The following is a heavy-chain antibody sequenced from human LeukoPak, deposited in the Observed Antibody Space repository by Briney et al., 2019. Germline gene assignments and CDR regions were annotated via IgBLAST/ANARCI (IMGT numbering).Heavy chain of an antibody. CDR2: IWYDGTNK. Sequence: GGSLRLSCAVSGSTFSDYGMHWVRQAPGKGLEWVAVIWYDGTNKYYADSVEGRFTISRDNSKNTLYLQMNSLRAEDTAVYYCARTRYNSGGGDYWGQGTPVTVFS. V-gene: IGHV3-33*01. CDR3: ARTRYNSGGGDY. CDR1: GSTFSDYG. D-gene: IGHD6-25*01. J-gene: IGHJ4*02.